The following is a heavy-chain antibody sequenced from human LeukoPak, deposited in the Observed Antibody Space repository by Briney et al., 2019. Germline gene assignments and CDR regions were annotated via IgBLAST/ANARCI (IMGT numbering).Heavy chain of an antibody. Sequence: ASVKVSCKASGYTFTSYGTSWVRQAPGQGLEWMGWISAYNGNTNYAQKLQGRVTMTTDTSTSTAYMELRSLRSDDTAVYYCARDLGWELLRGGFDYWGQGTLVTVSS. J-gene: IGHJ4*02. D-gene: IGHD1-26*01. CDR3: ARDLGWELLRGGFDY. CDR1: GYTFTSYG. V-gene: IGHV1-18*01. CDR2: ISAYNGNT.